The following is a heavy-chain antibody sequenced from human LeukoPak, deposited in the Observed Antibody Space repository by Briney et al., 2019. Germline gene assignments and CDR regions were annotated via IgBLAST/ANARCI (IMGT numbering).Heavy chain of an antibody. V-gene: IGHV1-69*05. CDR1: GGTFSSYA. J-gene: IGHJ4*02. Sequence: SVKVSCKASGGTFSSYAISWVRQAPGRGLEWMGGIIPIFGTANYAQKFQGRVTITTDESTSTAYMELSSLRSEDTAVYYCARDRGTVTTALDYWGQGTLVTVSS. CDR2: IIPIFGTA. D-gene: IGHD4-11*01. CDR3: ARDRGTVTTALDY.